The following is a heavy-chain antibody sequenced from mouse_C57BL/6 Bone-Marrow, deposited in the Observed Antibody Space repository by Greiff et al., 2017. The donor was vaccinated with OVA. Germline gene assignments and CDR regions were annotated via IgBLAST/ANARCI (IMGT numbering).Heavy chain of an antibody. V-gene: IGHV5-17*01. CDR3: ASGGMVTTAY. Sequence: DVKLVESGGGLVKPGGSLKLSCAASGFTFSDYGMHWVRQAPEKGLEWVAYISSGSSTIYYADTVKGRFTISRDNAKNTLFLQMTSLRSEDTAMYYCASGGMVTTAYWGQGTLVTVSA. CDR2: ISSGSSTI. CDR1: GFTFSDYG. D-gene: IGHD2-2*01. J-gene: IGHJ3*01.